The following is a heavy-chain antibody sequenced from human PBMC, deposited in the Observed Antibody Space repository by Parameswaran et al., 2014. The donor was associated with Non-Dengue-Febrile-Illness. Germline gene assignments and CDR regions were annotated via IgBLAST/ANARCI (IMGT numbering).Heavy chain of an antibody. CDR3: ARDNWGSLDY. J-gene: IGHJ4*02. Sequence: WVRQAPGQGLELMGWIKPNSGDTYYTQSFQDRVTVTRDTSISAAYMELSRLRSDDTAVYYCARDNWGSLDYWGQGTLVTVSS. V-gene: IGHV1-2*02. CDR2: IKPNSGDT. D-gene: IGHD3-16*01.